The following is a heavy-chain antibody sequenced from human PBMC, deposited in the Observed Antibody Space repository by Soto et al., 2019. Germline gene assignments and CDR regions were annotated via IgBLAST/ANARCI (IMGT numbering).Heavy chain of an antibody. CDR2: IKPDESEK. D-gene: IGHD4-4*01. Sequence: PWGSLRLSCTASGFAFIDSWITFFRQAPGKGLEWVARIKPDESEKKYADSVKGRFSISRDNAKNSMYLQMDSLRGEDTAVYYCVRGGSNYASWGQGTLVTVSS. CDR3: VRGGSNYAS. V-gene: IGHV3-7*01. CDR1: GFAFIDSW. J-gene: IGHJ5*02.